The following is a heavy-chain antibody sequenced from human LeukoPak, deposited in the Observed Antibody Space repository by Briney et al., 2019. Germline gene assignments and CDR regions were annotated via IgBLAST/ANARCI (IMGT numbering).Heavy chain of an antibody. CDR3: ARDALGDFWSGYHDY. Sequence: GGSLRLSCAASGFTFSSYAMSWVRQAPGKGLEWVSAISGSGGSTYYADSVKGRFTISRDNSKNTLYLQMNSLRAEDTAVYYCARDALGDFWSGYHDYWGQGTLVTVSS. D-gene: IGHD3-3*01. CDR2: ISGSGGST. V-gene: IGHV3-23*01. CDR1: GFTFSSYA. J-gene: IGHJ4*02.